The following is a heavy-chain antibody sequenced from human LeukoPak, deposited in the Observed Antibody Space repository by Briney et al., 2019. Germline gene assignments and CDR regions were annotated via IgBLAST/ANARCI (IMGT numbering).Heavy chain of an antibody. CDR2: MSYSGCT. J-gene: IGHJ6*04. Sequence: SETLSLTCTVSGGSITNYSWGWVRQPPGKGLELIGFMSYSGCTIYSPSLKSRGTISLDTSKNQLSLSLTSVTAADTAIYYCGRVSAAAVEPWGEGTTVTISS. CDR3: GRVSAAAVEP. V-gene: IGHV4-59*01. CDR1: GGSITNYS. D-gene: IGHD6-13*01.